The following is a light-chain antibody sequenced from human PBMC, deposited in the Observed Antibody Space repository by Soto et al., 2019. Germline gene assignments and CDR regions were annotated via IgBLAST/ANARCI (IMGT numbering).Light chain of an antibody. J-gene: IGLJ1*01. Sequence: QSALPQPASVSGSPGQSIAISCTGSSSAVGFYNYVSWYQQHPGKVPKLIIYEVTNRPSGVSNRFSGSKSGNTASLTISGLQAEDEADYYCAAWDDSLNGYVFGTGTKVTVL. CDR1: SSAVGFYNY. V-gene: IGLV2-14*01. CDR3: AAWDDSLNGYV. CDR2: EVT.